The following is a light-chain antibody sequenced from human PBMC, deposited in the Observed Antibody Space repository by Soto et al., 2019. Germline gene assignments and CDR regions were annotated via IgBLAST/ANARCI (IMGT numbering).Light chain of an antibody. CDR1: QSIGDW. Sequence: DIQMTQSPSTLSASVGDRVTITCRASQSIGDWLAWYQQKPGKAPKLLIYKASSLENEVPSRFSGSGSGTEFTLTISSLQADDFATYYCQQYNSYSISFGGGTKVEIK. CDR2: KAS. V-gene: IGKV1-5*03. J-gene: IGKJ4*01. CDR3: QQYNSYSIS.